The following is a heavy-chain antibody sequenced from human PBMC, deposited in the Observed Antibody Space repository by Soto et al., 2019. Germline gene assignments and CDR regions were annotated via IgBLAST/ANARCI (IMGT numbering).Heavy chain of an antibody. J-gene: IGHJ4*02. D-gene: IGHD2-8*01. Sequence: SWFRQAPGKGLEWVGFIRSKGYGGTTEHAASVQGRFTISRDDSKSIAYLQMNSLKTEDTAVYYCTREKGLLGYCTSGYCFADYWGPGTLVTVSS. CDR2: IRSKGYGGTT. V-gene: IGHV3-49*03. CDR3: TREKGLLGYCTSGYCFADY.